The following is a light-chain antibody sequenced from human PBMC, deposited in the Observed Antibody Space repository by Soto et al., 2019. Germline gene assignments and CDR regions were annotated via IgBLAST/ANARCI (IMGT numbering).Light chain of an antibody. J-gene: IGLJ3*02. V-gene: IGLV2-14*01. CDR3: SSFASINTWV. Sequence: QSALTQPASVSGSPGQSITISCTGTSSDVGGYNYVSWYQQQPGKAPKLMIYEVSNRPSGVSNRFSGSKSGNTASLTISGLQAEYEADYYCSSFASINTWVFGGGTKLTVL. CDR2: EVS. CDR1: SSDVGGYNY.